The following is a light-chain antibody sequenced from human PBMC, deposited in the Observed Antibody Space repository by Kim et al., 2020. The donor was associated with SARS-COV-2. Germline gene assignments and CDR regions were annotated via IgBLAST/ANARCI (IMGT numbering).Light chain of an antibody. V-gene: IGLV2-11*03. J-gene: IGLJ2*01. CDR1: SRVVGGYNY. Sequence: SVAVPWTGTSRVVGGYNYGSCYQQYPGKAPKLMIYDVNKRPSGVPDRFAGSKSGNTASLTISGLQADDEADYYCCSYAGISSVVFGGGTQLTVL. CDR2: DVN. CDR3: CSYAGISSVV.